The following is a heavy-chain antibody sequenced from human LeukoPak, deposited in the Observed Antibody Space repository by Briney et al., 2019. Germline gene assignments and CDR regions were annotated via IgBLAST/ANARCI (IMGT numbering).Heavy chain of an antibody. V-gene: IGHV4-4*09. J-gene: IGHJ6*03. CDR1: GGSISSYY. CDR2: IYTSGST. CDR3: ARLAPLASYYYMDV. Sequence: PSETLSLTCTVSGGSISSYYWSWIRQPPGKGLEWIGYIYTSGSTNYNPSLKSRVTISVDTSKNQFSLKLSSVTAADTAVYYCARLAPLASYYYMDVWGKGTTVTVSS.